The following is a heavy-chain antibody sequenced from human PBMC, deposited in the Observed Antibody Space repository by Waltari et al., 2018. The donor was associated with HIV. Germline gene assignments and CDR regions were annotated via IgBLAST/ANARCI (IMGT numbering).Heavy chain of an antibody. V-gene: IGHV3-74*01. J-gene: IGHJ6*02. CDR2: IDNDGSST. CDR1: GFTFRSYW. CDR3: ARGRSYGLDV. Sequence: EVQLVESGGGLVQPGGSLRLSCAASGFTFRSYWMYWVRQAPWKGLVWVSRIDNDGSSTIYADSVKGRFTISRDNAKNTLYLQMNSLSAEDTAVYYCARGRSYGLDVWGQGTTVTVSS.